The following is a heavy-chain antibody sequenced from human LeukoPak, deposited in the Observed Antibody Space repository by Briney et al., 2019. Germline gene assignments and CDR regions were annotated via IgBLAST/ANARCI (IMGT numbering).Heavy chain of an antibody. V-gene: IGHV3-30*18. Sequence: GGSLRLSCAASGFTFNSYGMHWVRRAPGKGLEWVAAISNDGKLTYYEDSVRGRFTISRDNSKNTVHLQMNSLRTEDTAVYHCVKEYFRGFDQWGQGTLVIVSS. CDR1: GFTFNSYG. CDR2: ISNDGKLT. CDR3: VKEYFRGFDQ. J-gene: IGHJ4*02. D-gene: IGHD2/OR15-2a*01.